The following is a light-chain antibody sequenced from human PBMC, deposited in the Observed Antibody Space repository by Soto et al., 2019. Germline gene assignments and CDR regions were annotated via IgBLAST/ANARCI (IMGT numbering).Light chain of an antibody. CDR1: SSDVGSYNL. CDR2: EVS. CDR3: CSCAGSSTYV. J-gene: IGLJ1*01. Sequence: QSALTQPASVSGSPGQSITISCTGTSSDVGSYNLVSWYQQHPGKAPKLMIYEVSKRPSGVSYRFSDSKSGNTASLTISGLQAEDEADYYCCSCAGSSTYVFGTGTRSPS. V-gene: IGLV2-23*02.